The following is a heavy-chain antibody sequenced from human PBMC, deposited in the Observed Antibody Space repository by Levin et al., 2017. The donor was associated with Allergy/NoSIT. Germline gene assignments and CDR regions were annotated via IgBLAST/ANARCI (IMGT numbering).Heavy chain of an antibody. CDR3: TSWFGESSI. CDR2: IKPDGSEN. CDR1: GFTFSISW. Sequence: GESLKISCVASGFTFSISWMSWLRQAPGKGLEWVANIKPDGSENYYVDSVKGRFTISRDNAKNSLHLQMNSLRVDDTAVYYCTSWFGESSIWGQGTLVTVSS. D-gene: IGHD3-10*01. V-gene: IGHV3-7*01. J-gene: IGHJ4*02.